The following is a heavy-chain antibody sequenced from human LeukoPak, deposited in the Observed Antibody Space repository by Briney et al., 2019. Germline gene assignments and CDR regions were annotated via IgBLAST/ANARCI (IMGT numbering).Heavy chain of an antibody. CDR2: IYHSGST. D-gene: IGHD4-17*01. CDR3: ATEKNNDYGVPGDAFDI. V-gene: IGHV4-4*02. CDR1: GGSISSSNW. J-gene: IGHJ3*02. Sequence: MSSETLSLTCAVSGGSISSSNWWSWVRQPPGKGLEWIGEIYHSGSTNYNPSLKSRVTISVDKSKNQFSLKLSSVTAADTAVYYCATEKNNDYGVPGDAFDIWGQGTMVTVSS.